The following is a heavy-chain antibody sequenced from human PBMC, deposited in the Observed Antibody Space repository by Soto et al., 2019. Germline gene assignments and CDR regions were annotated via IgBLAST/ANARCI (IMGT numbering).Heavy chain of an antibody. Sequence: TGGSLRLSCAASGFTFSSYAMSWVRQAPGKGLEWVSAISGSGGSTYYADSVKGRFTISRDNSKNTVYLQMGSLRPEDMAVYYCARRARPDFYYMDVWGKGTTVTVS. V-gene: IGHV3-23*01. CDR1: GFTFSSYA. CDR2: ISGSGGST. J-gene: IGHJ6*03. CDR3: ARRARPDFYYMDV. D-gene: IGHD6-6*01.